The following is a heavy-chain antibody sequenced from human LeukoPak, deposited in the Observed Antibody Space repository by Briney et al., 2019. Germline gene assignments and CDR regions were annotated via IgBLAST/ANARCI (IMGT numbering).Heavy chain of an antibody. V-gene: IGHV4-38-2*01. J-gene: IGHJ4*02. D-gene: IGHD1-26*01. CDR1: GYSISSGYY. Sequence: SETLSLTCAVSGYSISSGYYWGWIRQPPGKGLEWIGSIYHSGSTYYNPSLKSRVTISVDTSKNQFSLKLSPVTAADTAVYYCARHPAKWRELRDYFDYWGQGTLVTVSS. CDR2: IYHSGST. CDR3: ARHPAKWRELRDYFDY.